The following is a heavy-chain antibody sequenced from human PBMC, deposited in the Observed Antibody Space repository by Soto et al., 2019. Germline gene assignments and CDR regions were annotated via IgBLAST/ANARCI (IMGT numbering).Heavy chain of an antibody. Sequence: QVQLVQSGAEVKKPGASVKVSCKASGYTFTSYGISWVRQAAGQGLEWMGWISAYNGNTNYAQKLQGRVTMTTDTSTSTAYMELRSLRSDDTAVYYCARDQGYCSSTSCRWFDPWGQGTLVTVSS. D-gene: IGHD2-2*01. V-gene: IGHV1-18*01. CDR2: ISAYNGNT. CDR1: GYTFTSYG. CDR3: ARDQGYCSSTSCRWFDP. J-gene: IGHJ5*02.